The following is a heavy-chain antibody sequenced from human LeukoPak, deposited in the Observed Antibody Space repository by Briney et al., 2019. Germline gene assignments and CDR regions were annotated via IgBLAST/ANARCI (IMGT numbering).Heavy chain of an antibody. J-gene: IGHJ4*02. Sequence: GGSLRLSCAASGFTFSSYGMHWVRQAPGKGLEWVAFIRYDGSNKYCADSVKGRFTISRDNSKNTLYLQMNSLRAEDTAVYYCAKDRDSGYDPIDYWGQGTLVTVSS. D-gene: IGHD5-12*01. CDR2: IRYDGSNK. CDR1: GFTFSSYG. CDR3: AKDRDSGYDPIDY. V-gene: IGHV3-30*02.